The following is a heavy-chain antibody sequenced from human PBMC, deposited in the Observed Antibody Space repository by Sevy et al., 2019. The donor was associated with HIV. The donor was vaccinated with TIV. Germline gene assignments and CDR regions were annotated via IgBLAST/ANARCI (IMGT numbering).Heavy chain of an antibody. J-gene: IGHJ3*02. CDR3: ARGGGNSFLDAFDI. CDR2: IYTSGST. CDR1: GGSISSGSYY. D-gene: IGHD2-21*02. V-gene: IGHV4-61*02. Sequence: SETLSLTCTVSGGSISSGSYYWSWIRQPAGKGLQWIGRIYTSGSTNYNPSLKSRVTISVDTSKNQFSLKLSSVTAADTALYYCARGGGNSFLDAFDIWGQGTMVTVSS.